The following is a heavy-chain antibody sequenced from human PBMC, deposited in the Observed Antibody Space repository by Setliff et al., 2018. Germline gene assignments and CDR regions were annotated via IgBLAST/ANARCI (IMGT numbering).Heavy chain of an antibody. V-gene: IGHV4-61*09. CDR2: IYTTWST. Sequence: SETLSLTCTVSGGSVGSDFSYWTWIRQPAGKGPEWIGQIYTTWSTNYNPSLRSRATISLDASKNQFSLRLTSVTAADTAIYFCAACITMVRGVIMKYNWFDPWGPGTLVTVSS. J-gene: IGHJ5*02. D-gene: IGHD3-10*01. CDR3: AACITMVRGVIMKYNWFDP. CDR1: GGSVGSDFSY.